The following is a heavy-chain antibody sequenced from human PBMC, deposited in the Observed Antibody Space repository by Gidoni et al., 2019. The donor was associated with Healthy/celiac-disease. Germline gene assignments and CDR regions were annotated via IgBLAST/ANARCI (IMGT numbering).Heavy chain of an antibody. V-gene: IGHV4-4*07. Sequence: QVQLQESGPGLVKPSETLSLTCPVSGGSISSYYWSWIRQPAGKGLEWIGRIYTSGSTNYNPSLKSRVTMSVDTSKNQFSLKLSSVTAADTAVYYCAREWYYYGSGRSSHFDYWGQGTLVTVSS. CDR1: GGSISSYY. CDR2: IYTSGST. CDR3: AREWYYYGSGRSSHFDY. J-gene: IGHJ4*02. D-gene: IGHD3-10*01.